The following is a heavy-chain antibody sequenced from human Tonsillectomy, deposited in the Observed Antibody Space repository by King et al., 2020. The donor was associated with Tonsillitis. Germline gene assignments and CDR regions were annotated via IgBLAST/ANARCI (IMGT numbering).Heavy chain of an antibody. CDR1: GFTVSSNY. Sequence: DVQLVGSGGGLIQPGGSLRLSCAASGFTVSSNYMSWVRQAPGKGLEWVSVIYSGGSTYYADSVKGRFTISRDNSKNTLYLQMNSLRAEDTAVYYCARTGFLERGAFDIWGQGTMVTVSS. D-gene: IGHD3-3*01. V-gene: IGHV3-53*01. CDR2: IYSGGST. J-gene: IGHJ3*02. CDR3: ARTGFLERGAFDI.